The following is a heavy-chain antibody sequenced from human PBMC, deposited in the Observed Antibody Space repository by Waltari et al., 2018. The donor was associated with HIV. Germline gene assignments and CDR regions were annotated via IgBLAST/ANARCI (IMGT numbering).Heavy chain of an antibody. CDR1: GFTFCSSS. Sequence: EVQLVESGGGLVKPGGSLRLTRAASGFTFCSSSMNWVRQPPGTGLEWVSSISSSSSYIYYADSVKGRFTISRDNAKNSLYLQMNSLRAEDTAVYYCASNIDYYGSGSYYNGDYWGQGTLVTVSS. CDR2: ISSSSSYI. CDR3: ASNIDYYGSGSYYNGDY. D-gene: IGHD3-10*01. J-gene: IGHJ4*02. V-gene: IGHV3-21*01.